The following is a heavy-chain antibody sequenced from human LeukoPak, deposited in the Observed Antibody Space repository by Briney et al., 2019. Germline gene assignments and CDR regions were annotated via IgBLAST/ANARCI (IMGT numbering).Heavy chain of an antibody. CDR1: GFTFKSYG. Sequence: GGSLILSCAASGFTFKSYGMHWVRQAPGRGPEWVAVMSHDGSNTYYADSVKGRFTISRDNSKNTLYLQMNSLRAEDTAVYYCARDLRLGYYDSSFPDYWGQGTLVTVSS. J-gene: IGHJ4*02. CDR3: ARDLRLGYYDSSFPDY. D-gene: IGHD3-22*01. CDR2: MSHDGSNT. V-gene: IGHV3-30*03.